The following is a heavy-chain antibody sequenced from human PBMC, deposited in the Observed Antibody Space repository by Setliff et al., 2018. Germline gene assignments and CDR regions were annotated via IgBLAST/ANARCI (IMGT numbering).Heavy chain of an antibody. CDR2: ISSNGGST. Sequence: GGSLRLSCAASGFSFSSYAMHWVRQAPGKGLEYVSAISSNGGSTYYANSVKGRFTISRDNSKNTLYLQMGSLRAEDMAVYYCTREASVDFWSGYPYYYYMDVWGKGTTVTVSS. D-gene: IGHD3-3*01. J-gene: IGHJ6*03. CDR3: TREASVDFWSGYPYYYYMDV. CDR1: GFSFSSYA. V-gene: IGHV3-64*01.